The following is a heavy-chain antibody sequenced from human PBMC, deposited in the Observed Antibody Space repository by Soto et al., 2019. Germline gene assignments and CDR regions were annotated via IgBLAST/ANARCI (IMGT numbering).Heavy chain of an antibody. CDR2: IYYSGST. CDR1: GGSISSGDYY. CDR3: ARGGREYYYGSGSYYYFDY. V-gene: IGHV4-30-4*01. D-gene: IGHD3-10*01. J-gene: IGHJ4*02. Sequence: SETLSLTCTVSGGSISSGDYYWSWIRQPPGKGLEWIGDIYYSGSTYYNPSLKSRVTISVDTSKNQFSLKLSSVTAADTAVYYCARGGREYYYGSGSYYYFDYWGQGTLVTVSS.